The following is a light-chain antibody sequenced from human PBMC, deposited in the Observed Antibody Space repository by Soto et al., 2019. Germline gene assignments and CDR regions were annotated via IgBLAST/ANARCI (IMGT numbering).Light chain of an antibody. J-gene: IGLJ2*01. Sequence: QSALTQPASVSGSPGQSITISCTGTSTDVGNYNLVSWYQQHPGKAPKLIIYATRKRPSGVSDRYSGSKSGNTASLTISGVQAEDEANYYCCLYAGSSTFTFGGGTKLTVL. CDR3: CLYAGSSTFT. V-gene: IGLV2-23*02. CDR2: ATR. CDR1: STDVGNYNL.